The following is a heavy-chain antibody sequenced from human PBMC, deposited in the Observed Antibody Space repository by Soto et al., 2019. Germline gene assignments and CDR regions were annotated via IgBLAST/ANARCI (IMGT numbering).Heavy chain of an antibody. J-gene: IGHJ3*02. Sequence: QVQLVQSGAEVKKPGSSVKVSCKASGATLNTFINYGITWVRQAPGQGLEWMGGIIPVFGTANYAQKFQGRVTISADESTRTAYMELSSLRSEDTAAYYGARGAATKIVVVMYDAVEMWGQGTMVTVSS. CDR1: GATLNTFINYG. V-gene: IGHV1-69*12. D-gene: IGHD3-22*01. CDR2: IIPVFGTA. CDR3: ARGAATKIVVVMYDAVEM.